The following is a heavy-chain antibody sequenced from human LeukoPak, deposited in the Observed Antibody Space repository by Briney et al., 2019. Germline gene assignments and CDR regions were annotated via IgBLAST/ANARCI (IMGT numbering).Heavy chain of an antibody. Sequence: GGSLRLSCAASGFTFSSYGMHWVRQAPGKGLEWVAVISYDGSNKYYADSVKGRFTISRDNSKNTLYLQMNSLRAEDTAVYYCAKLGVQNLIQIFDYWGQGTLVTVSS. CDR1: GFTFSSYG. V-gene: IGHV3-30*18. CDR3: AKLGVQNLIQIFDY. CDR2: ISYDGSNK. D-gene: IGHD5-18*01. J-gene: IGHJ4*02.